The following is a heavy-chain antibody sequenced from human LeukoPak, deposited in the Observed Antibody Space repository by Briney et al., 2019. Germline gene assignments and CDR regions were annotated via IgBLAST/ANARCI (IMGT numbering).Heavy chain of an antibody. V-gene: IGHV3-30-3*01. CDR2: ISYDGSNK. CDR3: ARDMSGSSYDSSGFDAFDI. Sequence: PGRSLRLSCAASGFTFSSYAMHWVRQAPGKGLEGGAVISYDGSNKYYADSVKGRFTISRDNSKNTLYLQMNSLRAEDTAVYYCARDMSGSSYDSSGFDAFDIWGQGTMVTVSS. D-gene: IGHD3-22*01. J-gene: IGHJ3*02. CDR1: GFTFSSYA.